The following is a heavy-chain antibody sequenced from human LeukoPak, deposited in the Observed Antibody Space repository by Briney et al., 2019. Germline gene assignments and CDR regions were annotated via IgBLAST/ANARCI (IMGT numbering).Heavy chain of an antibody. D-gene: IGHD3-22*01. CDR2: TYYRSKWYN. CDR3: ARDRPVYYYDRTGYFDL. V-gene: IGHV6-1*01. J-gene: IGHJ2*01. CDR1: GDSVSSNSAA. Sequence: SQTLSLTCAISGDSVSSNSAAWNSIRQSPSRGLEWLGRTYYRSKWYNDYAVSVKSRITINPDTSKNQFSLQLNSVTPEDTAVYYCARDRPVYYYDRTGYFDLWGRGTLVTVSS.